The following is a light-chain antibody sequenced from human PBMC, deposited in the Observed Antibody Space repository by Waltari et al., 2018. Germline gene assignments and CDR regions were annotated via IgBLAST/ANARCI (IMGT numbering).Light chain of an antibody. Sequence: SSELTQDPAVSVALGQTVRITCQGDSLRDYYASWYQLKPGQAPVLVIYGKNNRPSGIPDRFSGSSSGNTASLTITGAQAGDEADYYCNSRDSSGQVVFGGGTKLTVL. V-gene: IGLV3-19*01. CDR1: SLRDYY. CDR3: NSRDSSGQVV. CDR2: GKN. J-gene: IGLJ2*01.